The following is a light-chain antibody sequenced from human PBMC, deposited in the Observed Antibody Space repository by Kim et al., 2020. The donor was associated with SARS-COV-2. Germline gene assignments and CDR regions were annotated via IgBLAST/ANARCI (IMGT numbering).Light chain of an antibody. J-gene: IGLJ2*01. V-gene: IGLV2-8*01. CDR3: SSYAGSNNVV. CDR1: SSDGGGYNY. CDR2: EVS. Sequence: GQSVTSSCTGTSSDGGGYNYVSWYQQHPGKAPKLMIYEVSKRPSGVPDRFSGSKSGNTASLTVSGLQAEDEADYYCSSYAGSNNVVFGGGTQLTVL.